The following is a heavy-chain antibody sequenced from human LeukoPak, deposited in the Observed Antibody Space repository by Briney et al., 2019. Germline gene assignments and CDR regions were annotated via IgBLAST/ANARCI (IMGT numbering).Heavy chain of an antibody. CDR3: ARDFDDYVGYFDL. CDR1: EFTFSSYT. J-gene: IGHJ2*01. Sequence: GGSLRLSCAASEFTFSSYTMNWVRQAPGKGLEWVSSITSSSGYKYYADSVKGRFTISRDNARNSVSLQMNSLRTEGTAVYYCARDFDDYVGYFDLWGRGTLVTVSS. D-gene: IGHD4-23*01. V-gene: IGHV3-21*01. CDR2: ITSSSGYK.